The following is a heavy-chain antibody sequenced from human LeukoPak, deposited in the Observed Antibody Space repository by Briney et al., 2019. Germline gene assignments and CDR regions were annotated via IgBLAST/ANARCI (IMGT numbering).Heavy chain of an antibody. CDR2: IYTSGST. Sequence: SETLSLTCTVSGGSISSYYWSWIRQPAGKGLEWIGRIYTSGSTNYNPSLKSRVTMSVDTSKNQFSLKLSSVTAADTALYYCARDRATIAVASNWFDPWGQGTLVTVSS. D-gene: IGHD6-19*01. CDR1: GGSISSYY. V-gene: IGHV4-4*07. J-gene: IGHJ5*02. CDR3: ARDRATIAVASNWFDP.